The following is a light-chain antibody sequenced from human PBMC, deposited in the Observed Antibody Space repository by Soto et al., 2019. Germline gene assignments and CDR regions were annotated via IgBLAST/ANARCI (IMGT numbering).Light chain of an antibody. CDR3: QQYNSSVT. V-gene: IGKV3-20*01. Sequence: EIVLTQSTGTLSLSPGERATLSCRASQSVSNNYLAWYQQKPGQAPRFLIYGASNRATGIPDRFSGSGSGTEFTLTISSLQSEDFAVYYCQQYNSSVTFGQGTRLEI. CDR1: QSVSNNY. CDR2: GAS. J-gene: IGKJ5*01.